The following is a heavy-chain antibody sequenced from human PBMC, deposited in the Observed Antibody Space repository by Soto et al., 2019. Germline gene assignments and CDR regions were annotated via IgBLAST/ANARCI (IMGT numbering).Heavy chain of an antibody. D-gene: IGHD3-16*02. CDR1: GGSISSYY. CDR3: ASARDRADYVSGSYRLYYYGMDV. CDR2: IYYSGST. Sequence: SETLSLTCTVSGGSISSYYWSWIRQPPGKGLEWIGYIYYSGSTNYNPSLKSRVTISVDTSKNQFSLKLSSVTAADTAVYYCASARDRADYVSGSYRLYYYGMDVWGQGTTVTVSS. V-gene: IGHV4-59*01. J-gene: IGHJ6*02.